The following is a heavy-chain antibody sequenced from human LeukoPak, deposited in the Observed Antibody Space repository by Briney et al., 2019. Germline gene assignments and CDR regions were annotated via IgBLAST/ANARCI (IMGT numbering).Heavy chain of an antibody. CDR3: ARDPGCGYEEHFDY. D-gene: IGHD5-12*01. Sequence: RASVKVSCKASGYTFTSYGISWVRQAPGQGLEWMGWISAYNGNTNYAQKLQGRVTMTTDTSTSTAYMELRSLRSDDTAVYYCARDPGCGYEEHFDYWGQGTLVTVSS. J-gene: IGHJ4*02. CDR1: GYTFTSYG. V-gene: IGHV1-18*01. CDR2: ISAYNGNT.